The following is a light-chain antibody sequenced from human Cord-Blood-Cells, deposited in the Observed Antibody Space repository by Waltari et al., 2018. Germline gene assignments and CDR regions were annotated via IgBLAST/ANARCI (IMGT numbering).Light chain of an antibody. V-gene: IGKV3-15*01. CDR3: QQYYNWPPWT. J-gene: IGKJ1*01. CDR1: HSVSSN. Sequence: EIVMTQSPATLAVSPGERATLSCRSSHSVSSNLAWYQQKPGEPPRLLIYGASTTGAGIPARFSGSGSGTEFTLTISSLQSEDFAVYYCQQYYNWPPWTFGQGTKVEIK. CDR2: GAS.